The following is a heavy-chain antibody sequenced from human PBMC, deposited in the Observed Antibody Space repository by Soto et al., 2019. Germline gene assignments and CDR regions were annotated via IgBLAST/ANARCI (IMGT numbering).Heavy chain of an antibody. D-gene: IGHD4-17*01. CDR1: GFTFDDYA. CDR3: AKGASTTVSAFNDY. V-gene: IGHV3-9*01. J-gene: IGHJ4*02. CDR2: ISWNSGNL. Sequence: EVQLVESGGGLVQPGRSLRLSCAASGFTFDDYAMHWVRQGPGKGLEWVSSISWNSGNLGYADAVKGRFTITRDNAKNSPYLQMNSLRGEDTASYYCAKGASTTVSAFNDYWGQGTLVTVSS.